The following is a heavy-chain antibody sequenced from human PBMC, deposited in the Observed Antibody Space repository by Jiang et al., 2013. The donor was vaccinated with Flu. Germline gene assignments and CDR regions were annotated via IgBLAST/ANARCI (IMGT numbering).Heavy chain of an antibody. V-gene: IGHV3-23*01. CDR3: AKEDYNNYDFSFDY. Sequence: SDDSTSYADSVKGRFIISRDNSKNTLYLQMNSLRAEDTAIYFCAKEDYNNYDFSFDYWGQGTLVTVSS. D-gene: IGHD4-11*01. CDR2: SDDST. J-gene: IGHJ4*02.